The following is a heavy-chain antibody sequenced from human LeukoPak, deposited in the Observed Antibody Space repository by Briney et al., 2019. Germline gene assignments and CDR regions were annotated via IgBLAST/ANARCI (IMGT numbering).Heavy chain of an antibody. J-gene: IGHJ4*02. CDR1: GFTFSSYA. CDR3: AREGLRDSSAGY. CDR2: ISYDGSNK. D-gene: IGHD6-19*01. V-gene: IGHV3-30*04. Sequence: GRSLRLSCAASGFTFSSYAMHWVRQAPGKGLEWVAVISYDGSNKYYADSVKGRFTISRDNSKNTLCLQMNSLRAEDTAEYYCAREGLRDSSAGYWGQGTLVTVSS.